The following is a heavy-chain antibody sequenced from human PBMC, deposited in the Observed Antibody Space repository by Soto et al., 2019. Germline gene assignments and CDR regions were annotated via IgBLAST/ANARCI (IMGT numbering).Heavy chain of an antibody. V-gene: IGHV1-8*01. Sequence: ASVKVSCKASGYTFTSYDINWVRQATGQGLEWMGWMNPNSGNTGYAQKFQGRVTMTRNTSIRTAYMELSSLRSEETAVYYCARPPLTTVTTGAYFYYYYMDVWGKGTTVTVSS. CDR2: MNPNSGNT. CDR1: GYTFTSYD. J-gene: IGHJ6*03. CDR3: ARPPLTTVTTGAYFYYYYMDV. D-gene: IGHD4-17*01.